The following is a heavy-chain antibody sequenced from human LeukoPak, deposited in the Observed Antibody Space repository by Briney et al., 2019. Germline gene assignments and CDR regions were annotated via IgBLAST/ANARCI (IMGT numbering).Heavy chain of an antibody. J-gene: IGHJ4*02. Sequence: GGSLRLSCAASGFTFSTYTMHWVRQAPGKGLEWVAVISYDGSNKYYADSVKGRFTISRDNSKNTLYLQMNSLRAEDTAVYYCARVALPQWLVREFDSWGQGTLITVSS. CDR3: ARVALPQWLVREFDS. CDR1: GFTFSTYT. CDR2: ISYDGSNK. V-gene: IGHV3-30*04. D-gene: IGHD6-19*01.